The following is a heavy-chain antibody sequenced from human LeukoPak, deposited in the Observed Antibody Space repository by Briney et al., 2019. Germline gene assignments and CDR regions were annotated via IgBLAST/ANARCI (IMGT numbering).Heavy chain of an antibody. D-gene: IGHD1-14*01. V-gene: IGHV3-48*03. CDR2: ISSSGSTI. CDR1: GFTFSSYE. CDR3: ARVGPWVNPDYYYYYMDV. J-gene: IGHJ6*03. Sequence: GGSLRLSCAASGFTFSSYEMNWVRQAPGKGLEWVSYISSSGSTIYYADSVKGRFTISRDNAKNSLYLQMNSLRAEDTAVYYCARVGPWVNPDYYYYYMDVWGKGSTVTVSS.